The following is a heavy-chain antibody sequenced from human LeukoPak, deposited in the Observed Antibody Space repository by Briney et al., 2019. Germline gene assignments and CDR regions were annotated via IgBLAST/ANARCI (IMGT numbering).Heavy chain of an antibody. J-gene: IGHJ6*04. CDR1: GFSFRSYS. CDR2: ISASGSTI. V-gene: IGHV3-48*01. Sequence: PGGSLRLSCAASGFSFRSYSMNWVRQAPGKGLEWVSYISASGSTIFYADSVKGRFTISRDDAKNSLYLQVNSLRAEDTAVYYCARDTDFGDVWGKGTTVTVSS. CDR3: ARDTDFGDV. D-gene: IGHD3-3*01.